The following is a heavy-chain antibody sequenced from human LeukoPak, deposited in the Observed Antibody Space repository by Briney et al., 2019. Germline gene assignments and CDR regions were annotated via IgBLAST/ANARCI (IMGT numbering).Heavy chain of an antibody. CDR3: ATGSGGGTDY. CDR1: GYTFTSYG. V-gene: IGHV1-24*01. Sequence: SVKVSCKASGYTFTSYGISWVRQAPGKGLEWMGGFDPEDGETIYAQKFQGRVTMTEDTSTDTACMELSSLRSEDTAVYYCATGSGGGTDYWGQGTLVTVSS. D-gene: IGHD1-26*01. J-gene: IGHJ4*02. CDR2: FDPEDGET.